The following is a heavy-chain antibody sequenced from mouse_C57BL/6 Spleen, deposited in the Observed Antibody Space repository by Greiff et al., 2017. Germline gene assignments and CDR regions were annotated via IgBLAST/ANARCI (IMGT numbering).Heavy chain of an antibody. CDR3: ARYYGNYGWFSY. J-gene: IGHJ3*01. CDR2: IDPSDSYT. V-gene: IGHV1-50*01. Sequence: VQVVESGAELVKPGASVKLSCKASGYTFTSYWMQWVKQRPGQGLEWIGEIDPSDSYTNYNQKFKGKATLTVDTSSSTAYMQLSSLTSEDSAVYYCARYYGNYGWFSYWGQGTLVTVSA. CDR1: GYTFTSYW. D-gene: IGHD2-1*01.